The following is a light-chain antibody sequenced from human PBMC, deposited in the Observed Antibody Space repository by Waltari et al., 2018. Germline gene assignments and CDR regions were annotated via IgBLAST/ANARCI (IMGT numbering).Light chain of an antibody. CDR1: QSVLYRSNSWSHKNY. V-gene: IGKV4-1*01. CDR3: QQYHSTPWT. CDR2: GAS. Sequence: DIVMTQSPESLALSLGERATIHCKSSQSVLYRSNSWSHKNYLAWYQQKPGQPPKLLISGASARESGVPDRVGGDGSGTDFTLTISSLQAEDVAIYYCQQYHSTPWTFGQGTKVGVK. J-gene: IGKJ1*01.